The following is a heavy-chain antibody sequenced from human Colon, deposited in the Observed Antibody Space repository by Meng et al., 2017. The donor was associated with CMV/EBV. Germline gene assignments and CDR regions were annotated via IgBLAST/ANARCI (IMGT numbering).Heavy chain of an antibody. CDR2: INHSGST. CDR1: GGSFSGYY. D-gene: IGHD1-26*01. J-gene: IGHJ4*02. Sequence: SETLSLTCAVYGGSFSGYYWSWIHQPPGKGLEWIGEINHSGSTNYNPSLKSRVTISVDTSKNQFSLKLSSVTAADTAVYYCARRADSGSYSDHWGQGTLVTVSS. V-gene: IGHV4-34*01. CDR3: ARRADSGSYSDH.